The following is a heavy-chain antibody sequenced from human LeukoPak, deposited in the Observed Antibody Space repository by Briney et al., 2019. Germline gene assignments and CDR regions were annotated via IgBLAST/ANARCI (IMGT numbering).Heavy chain of an antibody. CDR1: GGSISSSSYY. Sequence: SETLSLTCTVSGGSISSSSYYWGWIRQPPGKGLEWIGSIYYSGSTYYNPSLKSRVTISVDTSKNQFSLKLSSVTAADTAVYYCARHRRWLLWFGEPRWFDPWGQGTLVTVSS. D-gene: IGHD3-10*01. CDR3: ARHRRWLLWFGEPRWFDP. CDR2: IYYSGST. J-gene: IGHJ5*02. V-gene: IGHV4-39*07.